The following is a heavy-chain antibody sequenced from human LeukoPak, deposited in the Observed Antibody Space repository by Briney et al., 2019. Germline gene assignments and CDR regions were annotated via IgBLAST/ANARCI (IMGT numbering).Heavy chain of an antibody. CDR2: ISWNSGSI. V-gene: IGHV3-9*01. CDR1: GFTFDDYA. CDR3: AKDMGMVRGYYYYGMDV. J-gene: IGHJ6*02. D-gene: IGHD3-10*01. Sequence: AGGSLRLSCAASGFTFDDYAMHWVRQAPGKGLEWVSGISWNSGSIGYADSVKGRFTISRDNAKNSLYLQMNSLRAEDTALYYCAKDMGMVRGYYYYGMDVWGQGNTVTVSS.